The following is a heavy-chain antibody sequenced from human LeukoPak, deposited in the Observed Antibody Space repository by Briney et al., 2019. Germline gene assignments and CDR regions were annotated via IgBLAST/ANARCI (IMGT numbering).Heavy chain of an antibody. Sequence: SETLSLTCAVYGGSFSGYYWSWIRQPPGKGLEWIGEINHSGNTNYNPSLKSRVTISVDTSKNQFSLKLSSVTAADTAVYYCARGSCSGGSCYNPTQSHYFDYWGQGTLVTVSS. CDR3: ARGSCSGGSCYNPTQSHYFDY. D-gene: IGHD2-15*01. CDR1: GGSFSGYY. CDR2: INHSGNT. V-gene: IGHV4-34*01. J-gene: IGHJ4*02.